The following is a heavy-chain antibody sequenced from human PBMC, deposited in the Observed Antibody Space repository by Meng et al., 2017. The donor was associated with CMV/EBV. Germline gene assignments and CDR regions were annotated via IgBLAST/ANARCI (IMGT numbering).Heavy chain of an antibody. V-gene: IGHV4-34*01. CDR3: ARGVCGWFNP. J-gene: IGHJ5*02. CDR2: INHSVST. CDR1: GGSFSGYD. Sequence: QVRLQQLGAVHITPSETLAHTCAVSGGSFSGYDWSGLLLPPVKGLEWIEEINHSVSTNYHPSLKSRVPISVDTSKNQFSLKLSSVTAADTAVYYCARGVCGWFNPWGQGTLVTVSS.